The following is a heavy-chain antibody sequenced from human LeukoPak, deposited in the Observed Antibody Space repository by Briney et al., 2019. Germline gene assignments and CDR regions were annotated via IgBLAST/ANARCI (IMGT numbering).Heavy chain of an antibody. D-gene: IGHD3-22*01. CDR3: ARDQYYYDSSGYFYDF. Sequence: GGSLRLSCAAAGFTFSRHGMHWVRQAPGKGLEWVALIWYDGSNKYYADSVKGRFTISRDNSKNTLYLQMDSLRVEDTAVYYCARDQYYYDSSGYFYDFWGQGTLVTVSS. V-gene: IGHV3-33*01. CDR1: GFTFSRHG. J-gene: IGHJ4*02. CDR2: IWYDGSNK.